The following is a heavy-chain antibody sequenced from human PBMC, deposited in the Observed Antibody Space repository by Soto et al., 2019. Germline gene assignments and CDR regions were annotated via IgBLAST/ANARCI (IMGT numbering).Heavy chain of an antibody. Sequence: ASVKFSCKASGYTFTGYYMHWVRQAPGQGLEWMGWINPNSGGTNYAQKFQGWVTMTRDTSISSAYRELSRLRSDDTAVYYCARDRWDYDFWSGYYGRGMDVWGQGTTVTVSS. CDR3: ARDRWDYDFWSGYYGRGMDV. D-gene: IGHD3-3*01. V-gene: IGHV1-2*04. CDR1: GYTFTGYY. CDR2: INPNSGGT. J-gene: IGHJ6*02.